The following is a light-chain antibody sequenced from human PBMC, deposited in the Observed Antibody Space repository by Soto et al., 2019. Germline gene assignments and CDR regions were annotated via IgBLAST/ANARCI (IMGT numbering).Light chain of an antibody. Sequence: EIVMTQSPATLSVSPGDRATLSCRASQSVSSSLAWYQQIPGQAPRLLIYDASTRANGIPARFGGSGSGTEFTLTISSLQSEDFAVYYCQQYNNWPPLPFCGGTKVELK. CDR2: DAS. V-gene: IGKV3-15*01. CDR3: QQYNNWPPLP. J-gene: IGKJ4*01. CDR1: QSVSSS.